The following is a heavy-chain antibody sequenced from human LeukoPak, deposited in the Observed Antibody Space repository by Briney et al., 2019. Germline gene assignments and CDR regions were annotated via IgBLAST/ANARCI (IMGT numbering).Heavy chain of an antibody. D-gene: IGHD7-27*01. CDR1: DFNFITYA. CDR3: ARDLAWGAFDY. V-gene: IGHV3-23*01. Sequence: GGSLRLSCAASDFNFITYAMSWVRQAPGKGLEWVSTISGGGDATYYADSVKGRFTISRDDSKNTLSLQMNSLRVEDTATYYCARDLAWGAFDYWGQGTLVTVSS. CDR2: ISGGGDAT. J-gene: IGHJ4*02.